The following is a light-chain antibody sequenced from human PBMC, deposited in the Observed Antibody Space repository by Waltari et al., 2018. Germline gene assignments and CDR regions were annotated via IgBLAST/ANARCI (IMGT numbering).Light chain of an antibody. CDR3: QQYNIYSLLT. CDR1: QSSSNW. V-gene: IGKV1-5*03. J-gene: IGKJ4*01. CDR2: KAS. Sequence: DIQMTQSPSTLSASVGERVTITCRASQSSSNWLAWYQQKPGKAPKLLIYKASTLESGVPSRFSGSGSGTEFTLTISSLQPDDFATYYCQQYNIYSLLTFGGGTKVEIK.